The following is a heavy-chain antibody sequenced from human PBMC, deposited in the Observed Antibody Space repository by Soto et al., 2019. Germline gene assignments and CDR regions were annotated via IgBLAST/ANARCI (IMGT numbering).Heavy chain of an antibody. CDR1: GGSISSSSYY. CDR2: IYYSGST. V-gene: IGHV4-39*07. CDR3: ARWGLYNRTDDAFDI. J-gene: IGHJ3*02. Sequence: SETLSLTCTVSGGSISSSSYYWGWIRQPPGKGLEWIGCIYYSGSTYYNPSLKSRVTISVDTSKNQFSLKLSSVTAAGTAVYYCARWGLYNRTDDAFDIWGQGTMVTVSS. D-gene: IGHD1-1*01.